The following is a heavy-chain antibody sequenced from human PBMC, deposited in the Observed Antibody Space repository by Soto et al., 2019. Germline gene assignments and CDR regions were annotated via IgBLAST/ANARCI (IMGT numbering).Heavy chain of an antibody. CDR3: ARERTYQLSGDDTLDI. CDR2: IYSNGKA. Sequence: QVQLQESGPGLVRPSETLSLTCTVSGGSLSNYNWNWVRQSAGKGLEWIGRIYSNGKAYYNPSLKSRVTMSLDTLNTQGSLRLSSVTASDTAKYYCARERTYQLSGDDTLDIWGLGTMDTVSS. D-gene: IGHD2-2*01. J-gene: IGHJ3*02. CDR1: GGSLSNYN. V-gene: IGHV4-4*07.